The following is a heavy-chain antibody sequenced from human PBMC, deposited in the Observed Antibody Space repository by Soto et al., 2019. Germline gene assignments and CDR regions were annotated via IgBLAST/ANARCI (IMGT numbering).Heavy chain of an antibody. V-gene: IGHV1-58*01. J-gene: IGHJ3*02. CDR3: ARKISWYYDFWSAYDAFDI. CDR1: GFIFTSSA. D-gene: IGHD3-3*01. CDR2: IVVDSGNT. Sequence: GASVKVSCKASGFIFTSSAVQWVRQARGQRLEWIGWIVVDSGNTNYAQKLQGRVTMTTDTSTSTAYMELRSLRSDDTAVYYCARKISWYYDFWSAYDAFDIWGQETMVTVSS.